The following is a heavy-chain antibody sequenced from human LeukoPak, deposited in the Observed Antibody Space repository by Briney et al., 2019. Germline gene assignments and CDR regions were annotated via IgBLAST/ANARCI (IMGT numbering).Heavy chain of an antibody. J-gene: IGHJ6*02. D-gene: IGHD6-6*01. CDR2: INHSGIT. V-gene: IGHV4-34*01. Sequence: SETLSLTCAVYGGSFSRYYWSWIRHPPGKGLEWIGEINHSGITNYNPSLKSRVTISVDTSKNQFSLKLSSVAAADTAVYYCARWVAARPYYYYYGMDVWGQGTTVTVSS. CDR1: GGSFSRYY. CDR3: ARWVAARPYYYYYGMDV.